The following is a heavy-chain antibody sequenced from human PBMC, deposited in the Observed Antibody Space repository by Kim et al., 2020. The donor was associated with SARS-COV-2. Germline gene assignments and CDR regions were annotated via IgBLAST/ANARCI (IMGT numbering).Heavy chain of an antibody. V-gene: IGHV3-48*02. D-gene: IGHD2-21*02. CDR3: AREVGCTDDCYYYFDY. CDR1: GFTFSSYS. CDR2: ISSTSSSI. Sequence: GGSLRLSCAASGFTFSSYSMNWVRQAPGKGLEWVSYISSTSSSIYYADSVKGRFTISRDNAKNSLYLQMNSLRDEDTAVYYCAREVGCTDDCYYYFDYWGQGTLVTVSS. J-gene: IGHJ4*02.